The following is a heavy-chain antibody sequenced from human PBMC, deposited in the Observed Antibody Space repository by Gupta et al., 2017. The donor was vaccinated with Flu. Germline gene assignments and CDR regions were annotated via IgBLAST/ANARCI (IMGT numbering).Heavy chain of an antibody. V-gene: IGHV4-4*07. D-gene: IGHD2-15*01. CDR3: ARGGMYCSGVSCSHYYYYGMDV. Sequence: QVQLQESGPGLVKPSETLSLTCTVSGGSISSYYWSWIRQPAGKGLEWIGRIYTSGSTNYNPSLKSRVTMSVDTSKNQFSLKLSSVTAADTAVYYCARGGMYCSGVSCSHYYYYGMDVWGQGTTVTVSS. CDR1: GGSISSYY. J-gene: IGHJ6*02. CDR2: IYTSGST.